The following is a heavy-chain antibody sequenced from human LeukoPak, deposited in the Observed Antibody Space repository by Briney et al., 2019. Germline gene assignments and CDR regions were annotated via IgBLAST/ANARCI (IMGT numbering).Heavy chain of an antibody. CDR3: WDKTKTVSGIVTSKDH. D-gene: IGHD2/OR15-2a*01. CDR1: GFTFSSYA. CDR2: ISGSGDST. J-gene: IGHJ4*02. Sequence: GGSLRLSCAASGFTFSSYAMSWVRQAPGKGLEWVSAISGSGDSTYYADPVKGRFTISRDNSKNMLYLQMSSLRAEDTAVYYCWDKTKTVSGIVTSKDHRGQGTLVTVSS. V-gene: IGHV3-23*01.